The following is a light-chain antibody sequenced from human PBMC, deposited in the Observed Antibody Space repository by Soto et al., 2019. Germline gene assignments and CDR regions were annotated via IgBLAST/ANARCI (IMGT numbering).Light chain of an antibody. V-gene: IGLV2-14*01. CDR2: DVS. CDR1: SSDVGGYNY. J-gene: IGLJ1*01. CDR3: SSYTSSSTYV. Sequence: QSALTQPASVSGSPGQSITISCTGTSSDVGGYNYVSWYQQHPGKAPKLMIYDVSNRPSGVSSRFSGSKSGNTASLTISGLQAEDEADYYCSSYTSSSTYVFGIGTKVTVL.